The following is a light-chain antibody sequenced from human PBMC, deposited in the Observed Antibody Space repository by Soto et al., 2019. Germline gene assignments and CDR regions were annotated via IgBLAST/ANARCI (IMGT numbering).Light chain of an antibody. CDR2: DVS. CDR1: SSDVGGYNY. Sequence: QSALTQPASVSGSPGQSITISCTGTSSDVGGYNYVSWYQQHPGKAPKLMIYDVSIRPSGVSNRFSGSKSGNTASLTISGLQAEDEADYYCCSYTSSSTLDVFGTGTKVTVL. V-gene: IGLV2-14*01. CDR3: CSYTSSSTLDV. J-gene: IGLJ1*01.